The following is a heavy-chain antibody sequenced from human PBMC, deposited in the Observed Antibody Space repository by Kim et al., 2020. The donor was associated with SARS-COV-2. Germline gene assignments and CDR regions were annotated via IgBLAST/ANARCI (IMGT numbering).Heavy chain of an antibody. CDR3: VWVPAANDAFDI. CDR2: IKQDGSEK. V-gene: IGHV3-7*01. Sequence: RGSLRLSCAASGFTFSSYWMSWVRQAPGKGLEWVANIKQDGSEKYYVDSVKGRFTISRDNAKNSLYLQMNSLRAEDTAVYYCVWVPAANDAFDIWGQGTMVTVSS. J-gene: IGHJ3*02. D-gene: IGHD2-2*01. CDR1: GFTFSSYW.